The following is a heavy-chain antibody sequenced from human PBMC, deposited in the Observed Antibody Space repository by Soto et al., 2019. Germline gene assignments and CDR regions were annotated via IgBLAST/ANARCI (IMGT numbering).Heavy chain of an antibody. D-gene: IGHD2-15*01. Sequence: GGSLRLSCAASGFTFDDYTLHWVRQAPGKGLEWVAVITYDGSSKYYADSVKGRFTISRDNSKNTLYLQMNSLRAEDTAVYYCAKGLVVVAGGYYMDVWGKGTTVTVSS. J-gene: IGHJ6*03. CDR2: ITYDGSSK. V-gene: IGHV3-30*18. CDR1: GFTFDDYT. CDR3: AKGLVVVAGGYYMDV.